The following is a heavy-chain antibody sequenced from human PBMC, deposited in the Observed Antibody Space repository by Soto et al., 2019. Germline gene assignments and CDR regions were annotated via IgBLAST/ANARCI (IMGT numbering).Heavy chain of an antibody. CDR1: SDSMNSGGYY. CDR2: IYSNGDT. D-gene: IGHD6-6*01. V-gene: IGHV4-31*03. J-gene: IGHJ6*02. CDR3: ARRGGSSSGYYYYAMDV. Sequence: QVQLQESGPGLVKPSQTLSLTCSVSSDSMNSGGYYWSWIRQHPGKGLEWIGYIYSNGDTYYNPSLKSRVTISVDTSKNQFSLNLTSVTAADTAMYYCARRGGSSSGYYYYAMDVWGQGTTVTVSS.